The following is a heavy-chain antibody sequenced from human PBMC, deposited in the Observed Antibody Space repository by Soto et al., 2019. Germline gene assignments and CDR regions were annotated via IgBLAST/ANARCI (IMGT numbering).Heavy chain of an antibody. D-gene: IGHD1-26*01. V-gene: IGHV3-15*01. CDR1: GFSFRSAW. J-gene: IGHJ4*02. CDR2: IKNKGEVGMT. Sequence: EVPLVESGGGLVKPGGSLRLSRVGSGFSFRSAWMSWVRQAPGKGLEWVGHIKNKGEVGMTNYVAFVKVRFTISRDDSKVTVYLQIDSLEPHDTAMYYCSTFGSGGHWGQGTLVTVSP. CDR3: STFGSGGH.